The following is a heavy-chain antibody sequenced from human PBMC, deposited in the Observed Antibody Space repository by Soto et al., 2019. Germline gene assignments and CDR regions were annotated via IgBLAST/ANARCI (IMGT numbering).Heavy chain of an antibody. V-gene: IGHV5-51*01. J-gene: IGHJ4*02. D-gene: IGHD3-10*01. CDR3: VRQDGDYYGSGSYYH. CDR2: IYPGDSTT. CDR1: GCSITSYC. Sequence: PWEPLKISWNVSGCSITSYCSAWVRQMYGKGLEWMGIIYPGDSTTKYSPSFQGQVTISADKSISTAYLQWSSLKASDTAMYYCVRQDGDYYGSGSYYHWGQGTPVTGSS.